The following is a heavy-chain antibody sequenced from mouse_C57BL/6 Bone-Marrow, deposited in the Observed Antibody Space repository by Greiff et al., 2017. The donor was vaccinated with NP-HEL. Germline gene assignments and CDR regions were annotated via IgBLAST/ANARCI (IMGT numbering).Heavy chain of an antibody. CDR1: GGGWTGGG. CDR2: FHPYNDDT. Sequence: QVHVKQSGAELVKDGEEGKRGGKGEGGGWTGGGVGGVWENHGKSLEWIGNFHPYNDDTEYNEKFKNKATLTVEKSSSTVYLELSRLTSDDSSVYSGARWGNYWYYFYYWGQGTTLTVTS. CDR3: ARWGNYWYYFYY. V-gene: IGHV1-47*01. J-gene: IGHJ2*01. D-gene: IGHD2-1*01.